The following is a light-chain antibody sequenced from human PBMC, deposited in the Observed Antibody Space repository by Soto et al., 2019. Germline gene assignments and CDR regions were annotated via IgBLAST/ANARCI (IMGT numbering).Light chain of an antibody. CDR3: MQTLQTLGVT. CDR1: QSVLYSSNNKNY. V-gene: IGKV4-1*01. CDR2: WAS. Sequence: DIVMTQSPDSLAVSLGERATINCKSSQSVLYSSNNKNYLAWYQQKPGQPPKLLIYWASTRESGVPDRFSGSGSGTDFTLKISRVEAEDVGVYYCMQTLQTLGVTFGGGTKVDIK. J-gene: IGKJ4*01.